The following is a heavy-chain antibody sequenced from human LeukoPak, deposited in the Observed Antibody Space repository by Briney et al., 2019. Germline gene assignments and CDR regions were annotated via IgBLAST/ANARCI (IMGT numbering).Heavy chain of an antibody. CDR3: ARKGNAFDI. V-gene: IGHV3-74*01. Sequence: GGSLRLSCAASGVTLSNYWMHWVRQAPGKGLVWVSRINTDESSTSYADSVKGRFTISRDNAKNTLYLQMNSLRAEDTAVYYCARKGNAFDIWGQGTMVTVSS. J-gene: IGHJ3*02. CDR2: INTDESST. D-gene: IGHD3-10*01. CDR1: GVTLSNYW.